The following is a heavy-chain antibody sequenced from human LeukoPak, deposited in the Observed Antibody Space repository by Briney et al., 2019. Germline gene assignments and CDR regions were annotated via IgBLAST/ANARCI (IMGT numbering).Heavy chain of an antibody. Sequence: SETLSLTCTVSGGSVGSGSYYWSWIRQPPGKGLEWIGYIYYSGSTNYNPSLKSRVTISVDTSKNQFSLKLSSVTAADTAVYYCARGRSIAPWGQGTLVTVSS. CDR2: IYYSGST. J-gene: IGHJ5*02. CDR3: ARGRSIAP. D-gene: IGHD6-6*01. CDR1: GGSVGSGSYY. V-gene: IGHV4-61*01.